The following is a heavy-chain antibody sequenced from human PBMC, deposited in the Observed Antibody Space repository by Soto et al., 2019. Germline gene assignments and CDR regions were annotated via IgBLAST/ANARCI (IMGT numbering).Heavy chain of an antibody. CDR1: GYSFTSHW. V-gene: IGHV5-10-1*01. J-gene: IGHJ2*01. D-gene: IGHD5-18*01. CDR2: IDPSDSYT. Sequence: EVQLVQSGAEVKKPGESLRISCKGSGYSFTSHWISWVRQMPGKGLEWMGRIDPSDSYTSYSPSFQVHVTISADKSISTVYLQWSSLKASDTATYYCARGDTALSYWYFDLWGRGTLVTVSS. CDR3: ARGDTALSYWYFDL.